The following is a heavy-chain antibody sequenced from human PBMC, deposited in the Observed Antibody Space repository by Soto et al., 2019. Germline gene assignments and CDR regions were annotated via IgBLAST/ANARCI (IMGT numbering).Heavy chain of an antibody. CDR3: ARITIFGARLDP. CDR1: GYTFTSYA. J-gene: IGHJ5*02. D-gene: IGHD3-3*01. Sequence: ASVKVSCKASGYTFTSYAMHWVRQAPGQRLEWMGWINAGNGNTKYSQKFQGRVTITRDTSASTACMELSSLRSEDTAVYYCARITIFGARLDPWGQGTLVTVS. V-gene: IGHV1-3*01. CDR2: INAGNGNT.